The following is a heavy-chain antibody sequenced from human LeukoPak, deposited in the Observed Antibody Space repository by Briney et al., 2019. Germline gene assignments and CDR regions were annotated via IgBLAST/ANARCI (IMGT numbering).Heavy chain of an antibody. D-gene: IGHD1-26*01. CDR3: ARDRGSYGFNYYGMDV. Sequence: GGSLRLSCAASGFTFSNYGIHWVRQAPGKGLEWVSSISSSSSYIYYADSVKGRFTISRDNAKNSLYLQMNSLRAEDTAVYYCARDRGSYGFNYYGMDVWGQGTTVTVSS. V-gene: IGHV3-21*01. J-gene: IGHJ6*02. CDR1: GFTFSNYG. CDR2: ISSSSSYI.